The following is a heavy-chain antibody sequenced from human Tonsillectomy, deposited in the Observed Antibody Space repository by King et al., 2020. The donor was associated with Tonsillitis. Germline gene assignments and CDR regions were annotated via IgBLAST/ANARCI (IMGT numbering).Heavy chain of an antibody. V-gene: IGHV3-23*04. D-gene: IGHD3-3*01. CDR3: AKDGLRFLEWLSSDAFDI. Sequence: VQLVQSGGGLVQPGGSLRLSCAASVFTFSSYAMSWVRQAPGKGLEWVSAISGSGGSTYYADSVKGRFTISRDNSKNTLYLQMNSLRAEDTAVYYCAKDGLRFLEWLSSDAFDIWGQGTMVTVSS. J-gene: IGHJ3*02. CDR2: ISGSGGST. CDR1: VFTFSSYA.